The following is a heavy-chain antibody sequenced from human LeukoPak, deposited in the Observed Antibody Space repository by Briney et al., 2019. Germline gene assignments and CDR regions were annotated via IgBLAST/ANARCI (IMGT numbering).Heavy chain of an antibody. J-gene: IGHJ5*02. Sequence: SETLSLTCAVYGGSFSGYYWSWIRQPPGKGLEWIGEINHSGSTNYNPSLKSRVTISVDTSKNQSSLKLSSVTAADTAVYYCARAMGPTAMVTGWFDPWGQGTLVTVSS. CDR1: GGSFSGYY. V-gene: IGHV4-34*01. D-gene: IGHD5-18*01. CDR3: ARAMGPTAMVTGWFDP. CDR2: INHSGST.